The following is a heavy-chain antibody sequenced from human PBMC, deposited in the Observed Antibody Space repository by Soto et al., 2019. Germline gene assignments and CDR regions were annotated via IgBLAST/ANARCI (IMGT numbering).Heavy chain of an antibody. V-gene: IGHV3-11*01. CDR1: GFTFSDYY. CDR3: ARVEVVVVAATPFVGAFDI. CDR2: ISSSGSTI. Sequence: GGSLRLSCAASGFTFSDYYMSWIRQAPGKGLEWVSYISSSGSTIYYADSVKGRFTISRDNAKNSLYLQMNSLRAEDTAVYYCARVEVVVVAATPFVGAFDIWGQGTMVTVSS. D-gene: IGHD2-15*01. J-gene: IGHJ3*02.